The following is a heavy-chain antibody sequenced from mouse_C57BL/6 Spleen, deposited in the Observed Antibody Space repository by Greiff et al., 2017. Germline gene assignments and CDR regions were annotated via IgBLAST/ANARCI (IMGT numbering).Heavy chain of an antibody. CDR3: ARGGYSNGAWFAY. V-gene: IGHV1-80*01. Sequence: QVQLQQSGAELVKPGASVKISCKASGYAFSSYWMNWVKQRPGKGLEWIGQIYPGDGDTNYNGKFKGKATLTADKSSSTAYMQLSSLTSEDSAVYFCARGGYSNGAWFAYWGQGTLVTVSA. J-gene: IGHJ3*01. CDR2: IYPGDGDT. D-gene: IGHD2-5*01. CDR1: GYAFSSYW.